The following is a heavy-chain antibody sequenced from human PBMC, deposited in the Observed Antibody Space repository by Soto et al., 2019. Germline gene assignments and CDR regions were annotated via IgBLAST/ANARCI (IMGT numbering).Heavy chain of an antibody. CDR2: VHSSGST. Sequence: SETLSLTCTVSGDSMNTYHWSWIRQPAGKGLEWIGHVHSSGSTNYNPSLKSRVTMSVDTSKNQFSLRLMSVTAADTAVYYCARDQGVAAAGITWFDPWGQGSRVTVSS. D-gene: IGHD6-13*01. J-gene: IGHJ5*02. V-gene: IGHV4-4*07. CDR1: GDSMNTYH. CDR3: ARDQGVAAAGITWFDP.